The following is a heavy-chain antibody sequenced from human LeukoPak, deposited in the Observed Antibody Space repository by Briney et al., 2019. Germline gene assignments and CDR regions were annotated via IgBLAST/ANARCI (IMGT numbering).Heavy chain of an antibody. V-gene: IGHV3-11*04. Sequence: GGSLRLSCAASGFTFSDYYISWIRQAPGKGLECVSYITSSGSGSVIYYADSVKGRFTISRDNAKNSLYLQMNSLRAEDTAVYYCARGYYYMDVWGKGTTVTVSS. CDR2: ITSSGSGSVI. J-gene: IGHJ6*03. CDR1: GFTFSDYY. CDR3: ARGYYYMDV.